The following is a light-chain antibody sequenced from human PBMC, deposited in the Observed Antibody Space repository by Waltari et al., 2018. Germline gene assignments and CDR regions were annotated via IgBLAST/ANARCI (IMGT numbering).Light chain of an antibody. CDR3: QQYYGPPVT. J-gene: IGKJ4*01. Sequence: DIVMTQSPDSLAVSLGERATINCKSSQSVLYSSNNKNYLAWYQQKPGQPPELLIYWASTRESGVPDRFSGSGSGTDFTLTISSLQAEDVAVYYCQQYYGPPVTFGGGTKVEIK. CDR2: WAS. V-gene: IGKV4-1*01. CDR1: QSVLYSSNNKNY.